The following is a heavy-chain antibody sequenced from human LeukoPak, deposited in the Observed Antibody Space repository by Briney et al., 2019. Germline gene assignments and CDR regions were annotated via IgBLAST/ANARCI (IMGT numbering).Heavy chain of an antibody. CDR1: GFTFSSYA. J-gene: IGHJ4*02. CDR3: ARATSFTSYFDY. V-gene: IGHV3-23*01. D-gene: IGHD2/OR15-2a*01. CDR2: ISGSGGST. Sequence: GGSLRLSCAASGFTFSSYAMSWVRQAPGKGLEWVSAISGSGGSTYYADSVKGRFTISRDNSKNSLYLQMNSLRAEDTAVYYCARATSFTSYFDYWGQGTLVTVSS.